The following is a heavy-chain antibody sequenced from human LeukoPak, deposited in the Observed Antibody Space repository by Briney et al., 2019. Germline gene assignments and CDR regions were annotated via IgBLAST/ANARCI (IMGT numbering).Heavy chain of an antibody. V-gene: IGHV4-4*07. D-gene: IGHD1-26*01. CDR2: IYTSGST. CDR1: GGSISSYY. CDR3: ARENSGSYREFDY. Sequence: PSETLSLTCTVSGGSISSYYWSWIRQPAGNGLEWIGRIYTSGSTNYNASLKSRVSMSVDTSMNQFSLKLSSVTAADTAVFYCARENSGSYREFDYWGQGTLVTVSS. J-gene: IGHJ4*02.